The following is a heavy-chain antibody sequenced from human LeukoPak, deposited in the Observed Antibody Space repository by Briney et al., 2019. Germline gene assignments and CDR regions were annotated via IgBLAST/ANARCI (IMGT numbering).Heavy chain of an antibody. CDR1: GFTVTRHA. CDR2: ITANRDVK. CDR3: ARDAQSGARSDFDY. J-gene: IGHJ4*02. V-gene: IGHV3-30*04. D-gene: IGHD1-26*01. Sequence: GGSLRLSCAASGFTVTRHAVHWVRQPPGEGRGWVAIITANRDVKFYADSVRGRFTLSRDDSQNTVFLQMDSLRGEDTAVYYCARDAQSGARSDFDYWGQGTLVTVSS.